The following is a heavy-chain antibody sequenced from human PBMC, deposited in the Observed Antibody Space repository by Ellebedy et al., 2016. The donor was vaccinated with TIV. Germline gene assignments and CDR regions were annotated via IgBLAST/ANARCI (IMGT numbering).Heavy chain of an antibody. D-gene: IGHD6-19*01. CDR3: AKDRYSSSAFDY. Sequence: GESLKISCAASGFTFSSYGMHWVRQAPGKGLEWVAVIWYDGSNKYYADSVKGRFTISRDNSKNTLYLQVDSLRAEDTAIYYCAKDRYSSSAFDYWGQGTLVTVSS. J-gene: IGHJ4*02. V-gene: IGHV3-33*06. CDR2: IWYDGSNK. CDR1: GFTFSSYG.